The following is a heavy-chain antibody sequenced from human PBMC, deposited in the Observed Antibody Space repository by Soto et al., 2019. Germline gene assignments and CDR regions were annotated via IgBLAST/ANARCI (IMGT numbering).Heavy chain of an antibody. Sequence: TLSLTCTVSGGSISSGGYYWSWIRQHPGKGLEWIGYIYYSGSTYYNPSLKSRVTISVDTSKNQFSLKLSSVTAADTAVYYCARGEVLPAASLDYWGQGTLVTSPQ. J-gene: IGHJ4*02. CDR1: GGSISSGGYY. D-gene: IGHD2-2*01. CDR3: ARGEVLPAASLDY. V-gene: IGHV4-31*03. CDR2: IYYSGST.